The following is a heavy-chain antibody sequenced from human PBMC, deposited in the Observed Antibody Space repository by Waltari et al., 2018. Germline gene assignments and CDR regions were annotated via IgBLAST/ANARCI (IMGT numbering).Heavy chain of an antibody. CDR3: ARVHSLGQYDTSGAESNFDH. V-gene: IGHV3-23*01. D-gene: IGHD3-22*01. CDR2: IGAVTST. Sequence: EVQLLESGGGLVQPGGSLRLSCAASGFSFRSFGMSWVRQAPGKGLEWVSAIGAVTSTYYADSVKGRFTIYRDNSKNTLFLQMNSLRAEDTAIYYCARVHSLGQYDTSGAESNFDHWGQGALVTVSS. CDR1: GFSFRSFG. J-gene: IGHJ4*02.